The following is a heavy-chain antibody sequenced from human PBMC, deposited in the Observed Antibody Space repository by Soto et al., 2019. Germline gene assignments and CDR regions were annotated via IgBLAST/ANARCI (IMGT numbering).Heavy chain of an antibody. Sequence: GGSLRLSCAASGFTFSSYAMSWVRQAPGKGLEWVSAISGSGGSTYYADSVKGRFTISRDNSKNTLYLQMNSLRAEDTAVYYCAKVNDYYDSSGPYYFDYWGQGTLVTVSS. V-gene: IGHV3-23*01. J-gene: IGHJ4*02. CDR1: GFTFSSYA. CDR3: AKVNDYYDSSGPYYFDY. D-gene: IGHD3-22*01. CDR2: ISGSGGST.